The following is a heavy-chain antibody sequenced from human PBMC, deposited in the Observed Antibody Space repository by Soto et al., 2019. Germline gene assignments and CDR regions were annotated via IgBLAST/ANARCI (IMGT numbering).Heavy chain of an antibody. CDR3: AREGSGSYYSYFDY. J-gene: IGHJ4*02. Sequence: GGSLRLSCAASGFTVSSNYMSWVRQAPGKGLEWVSVIYSGGSTYYADSVKGRFTISRDNSKNTLYLQMNSLRAEDTAVYYCAREGSGSYYSYFDYWGQGTLVTVSS. D-gene: IGHD1-26*01. V-gene: IGHV3-53*01. CDR1: GFTVSSNY. CDR2: IYSGGST.